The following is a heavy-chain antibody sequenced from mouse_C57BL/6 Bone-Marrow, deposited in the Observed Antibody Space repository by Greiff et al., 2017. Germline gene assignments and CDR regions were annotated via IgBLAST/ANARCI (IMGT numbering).Heavy chain of an antibody. CDR2: IYPRSGNT. CDR3: ARDSYYFYYFDY. V-gene: IGHV1-81*01. CDR1: GYTFTSYG. J-gene: IGHJ2*01. Sequence: QVQLQQSGAELARPGASVKLSCKASGYTFTSYGISWVKQRTGQGLEWIGEIYPRSGNTYYNEKFKGKATLTADKSSSTAYMELRSLTSEDSAVFFCARDSYYFYYFDYWGQGTTLTGSS. D-gene: IGHD2-12*01.